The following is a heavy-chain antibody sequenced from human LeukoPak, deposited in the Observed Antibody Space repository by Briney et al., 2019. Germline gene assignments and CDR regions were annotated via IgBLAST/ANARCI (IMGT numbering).Heavy chain of an antibody. Sequence: GSSVKVSCKASGGTFSSYAISWVRQAPGQGLEWMGRIIPILGIANYAQKFQGRVTITADKSTSTAYMELSSLRSEDTAVYYCAKHASRPFEYSSSSGWFDPWGQGTLVTVSS. V-gene: IGHV1-69*04. CDR3: AKHASRPFEYSSSSGWFDP. J-gene: IGHJ5*02. CDR2: IIPILGIA. D-gene: IGHD6-6*01. CDR1: GGTFSSYA.